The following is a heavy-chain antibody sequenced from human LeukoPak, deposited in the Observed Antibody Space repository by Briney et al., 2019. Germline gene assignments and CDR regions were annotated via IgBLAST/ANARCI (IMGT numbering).Heavy chain of an antibody. J-gene: IGHJ4*02. Sequence: GGSLRLSCAASGFTFSSYAMSWVRQAPGKGLEWVSAISGSGGSTYYAASVKGRFTISRDNSKNTLYLQMNSLRAEDTAVYYCAKASNWGEFYYFDYWGQGTLVTVSS. D-gene: IGHD7-27*01. CDR2: ISGSGGST. CDR1: GFTFSSYA. V-gene: IGHV3-23*01. CDR3: AKASNWGEFYYFDY.